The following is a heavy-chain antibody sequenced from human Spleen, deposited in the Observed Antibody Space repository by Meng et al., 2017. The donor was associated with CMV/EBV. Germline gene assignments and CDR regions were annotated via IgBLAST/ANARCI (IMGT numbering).Heavy chain of an antibody. CDR2: IYYSGST. V-gene: IGHV4-39*07. Sequence: LTCTVSGGSISSSSYYWGWLRQPPGKGLEWIGSIYYSGSTYYNPSLKSRVTISVDTSKNQFSLKLSSVTAADTAVYYCARDRGNWFDPWGQGTLVTVSS. CDR1: GGSISSSSYY. J-gene: IGHJ5*02. D-gene: IGHD3-10*01. CDR3: ARDRGNWFDP.